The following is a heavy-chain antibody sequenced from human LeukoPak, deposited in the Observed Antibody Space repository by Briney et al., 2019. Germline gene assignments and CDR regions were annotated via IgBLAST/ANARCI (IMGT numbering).Heavy chain of an antibody. CDR2: ITDSGGDT. Sequence: GGSLRLSCTASGFTFSNYAMSWLRQAPGKGLEWFSAITDSGGDTYYSDSVKGRFIISRDSSKNSLYLHMNSLRAEDTAVYHCAKGSSASSPYYFDYWGQGTLVTVSS. D-gene: IGHD2-2*01. CDR1: GFTFSNYA. J-gene: IGHJ4*02. CDR3: AKGSSASSPYYFDY. V-gene: IGHV3-23*01.